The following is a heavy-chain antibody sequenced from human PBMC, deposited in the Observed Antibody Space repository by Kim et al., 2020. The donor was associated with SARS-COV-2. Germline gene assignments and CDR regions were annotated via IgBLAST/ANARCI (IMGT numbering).Heavy chain of an antibody. CDR3: ARWGCGGDCYSYYYGM. CDR1: GGSVSSGSYY. Sequence: SETLSLTCTVSGGSVSSGSYYWSWIRQPPGKGLEWIGYIYYSGCTNYNPSLKSRVTISVDTSKHQFSLKLSSVTAADTAVYYCARWGCGGDCYSYYYGM. CDR2: IYYSGCT. J-gene: IGHJ6*01. V-gene: IGHV4-61*01. D-gene: IGHD2-21*02.